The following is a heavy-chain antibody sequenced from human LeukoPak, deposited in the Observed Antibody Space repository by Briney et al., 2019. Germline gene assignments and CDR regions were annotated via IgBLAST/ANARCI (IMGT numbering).Heavy chain of an antibody. Sequence: GGSLRLSCAASGFTFSSYVMNWVRQAPGKGLEWEASISYDGSNKYCADSVKGRFTISRDNSKNTLYLEMNSLRAEDTAVYYCARNRQLDYWGQGTLVTVSS. J-gene: IGHJ4*02. CDR2: ISYDGSNK. D-gene: IGHD6-13*01. CDR1: GFTFSSYV. CDR3: ARNRQLDY. V-gene: IGHV3-30*04.